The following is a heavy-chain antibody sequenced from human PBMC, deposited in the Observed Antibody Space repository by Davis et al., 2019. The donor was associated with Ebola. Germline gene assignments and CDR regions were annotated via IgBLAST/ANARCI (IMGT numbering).Heavy chain of an antibody. Sequence: MPGGSLRLSCTVSGGSISRSSYYWGWIRQPPGKGLEWIGSIYYSGSTYHNPSLKSRVTISVDTSKNQFSLKLSSVTAADTAVYYCARQSYNWNYLVWFDPWGQGTLVTVSS. CDR3: ARQSYNWNYLVWFDP. V-gene: IGHV4-39*01. CDR1: GGSISRSSYY. D-gene: IGHD1-7*01. J-gene: IGHJ5*02. CDR2: IYYSGST.